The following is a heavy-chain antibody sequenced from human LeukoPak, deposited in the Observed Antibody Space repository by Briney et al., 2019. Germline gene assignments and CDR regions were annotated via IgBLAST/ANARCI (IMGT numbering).Heavy chain of an antibody. CDR3: AKGPVLWFVVPAAIPGYFDY. CDR1: GFTFSSYG. J-gene: IGHJ4*02. V-gene: IGHV3-30*02. CDR2: IRYDGSNK. Sequence: GGSLRLSCAASGFTFSSYGMHWVRQAPGKGLEWVAFIRYDGSNKYYADSVKGRFTISRDNSKNTLYLQMNSLRAEDTAVYYCAKGPVLWFVVPAAIPGYFDYWGQGTLVTVSS. D-gene: IGHD2-2*01.